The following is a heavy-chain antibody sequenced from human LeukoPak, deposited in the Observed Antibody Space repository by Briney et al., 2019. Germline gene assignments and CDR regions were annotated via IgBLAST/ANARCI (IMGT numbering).Heavy chain of an antibody. V-gene: IGHV1-18*01. CDR1: GYTFTSYG. J-gene: IGHJ5*02. CDR2: IGAYNGNT. Sequence: ASVKVSCKASGYTFTSYGISWVRQAPGQGLEWMGWIGAYNGNTNYAQKLQGRVTMTTDTSTSTAYMELRSLRSDDTAVYYCAKTIAVAGTSIFWFDPWGQGTLVTVSS. CDR3: AKTIAVAGTSIFWFDP. D-gene: IGHD6-19*01.